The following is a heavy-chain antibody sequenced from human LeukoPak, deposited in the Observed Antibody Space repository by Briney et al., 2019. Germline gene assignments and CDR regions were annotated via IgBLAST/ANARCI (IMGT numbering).Heavy chain of an antibody. CDR3: ARDSRSTPLLWFGELLKGSAFDI. V-gene: IGHV3-64*01. D-gene: IGHD3-10*01. CDR2: ISSNGGST. J-gene: IGHJ3*02. CDR1: GFTFSSYA. Sequence: PGGSLRLSCAASGFTFSSYAMHWVRQAPGKGLEYVSAISSNGGSTYYANSVKGRFTISRDNSKNTLYLQMGSLRAEDMAVYYCARDSRSTPLLWFGELLKGSAFDIWGQGTMVTVSS.